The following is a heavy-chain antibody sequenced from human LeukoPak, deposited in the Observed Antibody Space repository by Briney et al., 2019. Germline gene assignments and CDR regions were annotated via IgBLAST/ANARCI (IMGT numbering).Heavy chain of an antibody. V-gene: IGHV4-59*01. J-gene: IGHJ5*02. D-gene: IGHD2-2*02. Sequence: SETLSLTCTVSGGSISSYYWSWIRQPPGKGLEGIGYIYYSGSTNYNPSLTSRVTISVDTSKNQFSLKLSSVTAADTAVYYCARDRCSSTSCHTNWFDPWGQGTLVTISS. CDR3: ARDRCSSTSCHTNWFDP. CDR2: IYYSGST. CDR1: GGSISSYY.